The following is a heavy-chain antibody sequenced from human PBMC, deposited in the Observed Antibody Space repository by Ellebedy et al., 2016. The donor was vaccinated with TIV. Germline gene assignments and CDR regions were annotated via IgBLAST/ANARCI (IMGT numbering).Heavy chain of an antibody. Sequence: GESLKISXAASGFTFSSYWMHWVRQAPGKGLEWVAVTTYGGGDKYYADSVRGRFTISRDNSKSTVYLQMRSLNPNDTAVYFCARARTLGSGSSLDHWGQGTLVAVSS. D-gene: IGHD3-10*01. V-gene: IGHV3-30*03. CDR3: ARARTLGSGSSLDH. CDR2: TTYGGGDK. CDR1: GFTFSSYW. J-gene: IGHJ4*02.